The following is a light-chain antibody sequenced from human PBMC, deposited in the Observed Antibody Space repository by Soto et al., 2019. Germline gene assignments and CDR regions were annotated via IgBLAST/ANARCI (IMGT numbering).Light chain of an antibody. V-gene: IGLV4-69*01. CDR3: QTWGTGIVL. Sequence: QPVLTQSPSASASLGASVKLTCTLSSGHSSYAIAWHQQQPEKGPRYLIKLNSDGSHSKGDGIPDRFSGSSSGAERYLTISSLPSEDETDYYCQTWGTGIVLFGGGTKLTVL. J-gene: IGLJ2*01. CDR1: SGHSSYA. CDR2: LNSDGSH.